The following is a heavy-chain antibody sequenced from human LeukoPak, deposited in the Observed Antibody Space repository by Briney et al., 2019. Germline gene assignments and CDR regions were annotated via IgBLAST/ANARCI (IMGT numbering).Heavy chain of an antibody. V-gene: IGHV1-2*02. CDR2: INPNSGGT. Sequence: GASVKVSCKASGYTFTGYYMHWVRQAPGQGPEWMGWINPNSGGTNYAQKFQGRVTMTRDTSISTAYMELSRLRSDDTAVYYCARVAGSWNDLGDYWGQGTLVTVSS. D-gene: IGHD1-1*01. J-gene: IGHJ4*02. CDR1: GYTFTGYY. CDR3: ARVAGSWNDLGDY.